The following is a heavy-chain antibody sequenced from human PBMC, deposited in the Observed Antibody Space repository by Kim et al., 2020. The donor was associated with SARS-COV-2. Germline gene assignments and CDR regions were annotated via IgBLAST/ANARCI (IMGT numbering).Heavy chain of an antibody. J-gene: IGHJ6*01. V-gene: IGHV3-23*01. Sequence: GGSLRLSCAASKFIFNDYAMMWVRQVPGKGLEWVSGITASGRVTYYGDSVRGRFTISRDNSKNTLFLQMNSLRTEDTAVYFCARLGASEVVASMAYYGM. CDR1: KFIFNDYA. CDR3: ARLGASEVVASMAYYGM. CDR2: ITASGRVT. D-gene: IGHD2-15*01.